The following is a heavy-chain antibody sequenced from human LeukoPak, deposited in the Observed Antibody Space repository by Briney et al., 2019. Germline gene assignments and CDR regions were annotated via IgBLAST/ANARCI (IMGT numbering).Heavy chain of an antibody. CDR2: IRYDRSNK. V-gene: IGHV3-30*02. D-gene: IGHD3-3*01. CDR3: AKDRLLYDFWSGYPDPGY. Sequence: GGSLRLFCAASGFTFNSYGMHWVRQAPGKGLERVAFIRYDRSNKYYADSVKGRFTISRDNSKNTLYLQMNSLRAEDTAVYYCAKDRLLYDFWSGYPDPGYWGQGTLVTVSS. CDR1: GFTFNSYG. J-gene: IGHJ4*02.